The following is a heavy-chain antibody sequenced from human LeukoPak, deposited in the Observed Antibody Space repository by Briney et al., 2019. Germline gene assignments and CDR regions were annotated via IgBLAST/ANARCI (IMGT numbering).Heavy chain of an antibody. D-gene: IGHD1-20*01. V-gene: IGHV1-8*01. J-gene: IGHJ4*02. Sequence: GASVKVSCKASGYTFTSYDINWVRQATGQGLEWMGWMNPNSGYTGYAQKFQGRVTMTRNTSITTAYMELSSLRSADTAVYYCAMRPYNWYDNGNIDYWGQGTLVTVSS. CDR2: MNPNSGYT. CDR3: AMRPYNWYDNGNIDY. CDR1: GYTFTSYD.